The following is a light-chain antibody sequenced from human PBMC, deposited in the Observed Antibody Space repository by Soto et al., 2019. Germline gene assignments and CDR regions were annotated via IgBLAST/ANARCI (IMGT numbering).Light chain of an antibody. CDR2: DAS. Sequence: DVQMTQSPSSVSASVGDRVTITCRASQGISSWLAWYQQKPGKAPKLLIYDASALPRGVPSRFSASGSGTDFTLTISSLQPEDFATYYCQQFRSFPITFGQGTRLEVK. CDR1: QGISSW. J-gene: IGKJ5*01. V-gene: IGKV1-12*01. CDR3: QQFRSFPIT.